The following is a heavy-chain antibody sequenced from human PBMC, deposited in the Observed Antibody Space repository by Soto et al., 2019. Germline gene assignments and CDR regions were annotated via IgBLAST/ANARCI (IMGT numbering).Heavy chain of an antibody. Sequence: QVPLVQSGAEVKKPGASVKVSCKASGSAFNSYAISWVRQAPGQGLEWMGWISAYNGNTNYAQKLQGRVTMTPDTATSTAYMELRSLSSDDTAVYYCALSGYRYYYYYYMDVWGKGTTVTVAS. CDR1: GSAFNSYA. CDR3: ALSGYRYYYYYYMDV. V-gene: IGHV1-18*01. CDR2: ISAYNGNT. D-gene: IGHD3-3*01. J-gene: IGHJ6*03.